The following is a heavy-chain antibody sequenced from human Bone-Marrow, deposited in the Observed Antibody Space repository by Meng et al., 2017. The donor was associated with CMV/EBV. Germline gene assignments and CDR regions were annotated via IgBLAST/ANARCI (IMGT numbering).Heavy chain of an antibody. CDR3: AREIRGLARGYYYYGMDF. V-gene: IGHV3-53*01. D-gene: IGHD3-16*01. J-gene: IGHJ6*01. CDR2: IYSGGST. CDR1: GFTLSPFS. Sequence: GGSLRLSCVASGFTLSPFSMNWVRQAPGKGLEWVSVIYSGGSTYYADSVKGRFTISRDNSKNTLYLQMNSLRAEDTAVYYCAREIRGLARGYYYYGMDFWGQGTTVTVSS.